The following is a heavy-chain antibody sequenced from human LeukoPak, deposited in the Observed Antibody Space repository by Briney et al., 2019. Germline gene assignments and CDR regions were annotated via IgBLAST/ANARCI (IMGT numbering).Heavy chain of an antibody. D-gene: IGHD5-18*01. CDR2: ISWNSGSI. Sequence: PGGSLRLSCAASGFTFENFAMNWVRQTPGKGLEWVSGISWNSGSIDYADSVKGRFTISRDNAKNSLYLQMNSLRAEDTALYYCAKDSHSYSYGYSLDYWGQGTLVTVSS. CDR3: AKDSHSYSYGYSLDY. V-gene: IGHV3-9*01. CDR1: GFTFENFA. J-gene: IGHJ4*02.